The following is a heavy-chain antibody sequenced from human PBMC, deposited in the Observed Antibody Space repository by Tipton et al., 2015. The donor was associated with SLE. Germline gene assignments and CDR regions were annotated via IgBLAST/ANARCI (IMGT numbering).Heavy chain of an antibody. CDR1: GYSFTSYW. D-gene: IGHD3-10*01. CDR3: ARDYGSGSYSLDY. J-gene: IGHJ4*02. Sequence: QLVQSGAEVKKPGESLRISCKGSGYSFTSYWISWVRQMPGKGLEWMGRIDPSDSYTNYNPSLKSRVTISVDTSKNQFSLKLSSVTAADTAVYYCARDYGSGSYSLDYWGQGTLVTVSS. CDR2: IDPSDSYT. V-gene: IGHV5-10-1*01.